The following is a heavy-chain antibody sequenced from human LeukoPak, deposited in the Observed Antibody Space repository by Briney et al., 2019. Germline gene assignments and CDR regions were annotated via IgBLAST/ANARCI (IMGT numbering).Heavy chain of an antibody. Sequence: PSETLSLTCTVSGGSISSSSYYWGWIRQPPGKGLEWIGSIYYSGSTYYNPSLKSRVTISVDTSKNQFSLKLSSVTAADTAVYYCASFTDYYYYMDVWGKGTTVTVSS. CDR3: ASFTDYYYYMDV. D-gene: IGHD3-16*01. CDR1: GGSISSSSYY. V-gene: IGHV4-39*07. J-gene: IGHJ6*03. CDR2: IYYSGST.